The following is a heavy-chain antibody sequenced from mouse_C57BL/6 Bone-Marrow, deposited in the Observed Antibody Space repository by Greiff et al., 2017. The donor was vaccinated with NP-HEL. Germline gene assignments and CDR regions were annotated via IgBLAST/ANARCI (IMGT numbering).Heavy chain of an antibody. CDR3: ARVTTVVARYFDY. D-gene: IGHD1-1*01. CDR1: GYSITSGYY. CDR2: ISYDGSN. Sequence: EVQLQQSGPGLVKPSQSLSLTCSVTGYSITSGYYWNWIRQFPGNKLEWMGYISYDGSNNYNPSLKNRISITRDTSKNQFFLKLNSVTTEDTATYYCARVTTVVARYFDYWGQGTTLTVSS. J-gene: IGHJ2*01. V-gene: IGHV3-6*01.